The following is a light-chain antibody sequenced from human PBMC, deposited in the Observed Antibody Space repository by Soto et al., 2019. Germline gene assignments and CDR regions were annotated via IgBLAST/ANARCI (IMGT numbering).Light chain of an antibody. CDR1: QSVSSSY. J-gene: IGKJ4*02. Sequence: EIVLTQSPGTLSLSPGERATLSCRASQSVSSSYLAWYQQKPGQAPRLLIYGASSRATGIPDRFSGSGSGTDFTLTISRLEPEYFAVYYCQQYDSSPLTCGGGTKVEIK. CDR3: QQYDSSPLT. V-gene: IGKV3-20*01. CDR2: GAS.